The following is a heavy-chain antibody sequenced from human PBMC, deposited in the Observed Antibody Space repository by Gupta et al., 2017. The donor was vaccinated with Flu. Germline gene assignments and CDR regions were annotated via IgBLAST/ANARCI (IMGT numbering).Heavy chain of an antibody. D-gene: IGHD2-15*01. J-gene: IGHJ6*02. CDR2: ISSTDDTI. V-gene: IGHV3-48*01. CDR3: ARDYRGGGSYFTESFYFGMDV. CDR1: GFTFTTYS. Sequence: CTTSGFTFTTYSMNWVRQAPGKGLEWVSFISSTDDTIYYTDSVKGRFTISRDTAQSSLYLQMDSLKAEDTAVYFCARDYRGGGSYFTESFYFGMDVWGQ.